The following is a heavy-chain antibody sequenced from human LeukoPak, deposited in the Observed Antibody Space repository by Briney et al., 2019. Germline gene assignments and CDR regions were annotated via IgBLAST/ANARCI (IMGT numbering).Heavy chain of an antibody. CDR2: VNYSGST. J-gene: IGHJ4*02. V-gene: IGHV4-34*01. CDR3: ARGRAVTRDFDY. Sequence: SETLPLTCVVYGGSFSGYYWSWIRQPPGKGLEWIGDVNYSGSTNYNPSLESRVTISADTSKSQFSLKLSSVTAADTSVYYCARGRAVTRDFDYWGQGTLVRVSS. CDR1: GGSFSGYY. D-gene: IGHD4-23*01.